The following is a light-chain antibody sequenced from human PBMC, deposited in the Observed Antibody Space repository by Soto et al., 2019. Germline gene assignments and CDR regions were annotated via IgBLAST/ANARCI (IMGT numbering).Light chain of an antibody. J-gene: IGLJ1*01. CDR3: SSYTSSSTYV. CDR2: DVS. Sequence: QSALTQPASVSGSPRQSITISCTGTSSDVGGYNYVSWYQQHPGKAPKLMIYDVSNRPSGVSNRFSGSKSGNTASLTISGLQAEDEADYYCSSYTSSSTYVFGTGTKFTVL. CDR1: SSDVGGYNY. V-gene: IGLV2-14*01.